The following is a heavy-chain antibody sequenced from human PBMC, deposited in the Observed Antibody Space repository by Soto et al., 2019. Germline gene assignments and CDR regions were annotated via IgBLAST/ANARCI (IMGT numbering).Heavy chain of an antibody. J-gene: IGHJ4*02. CDR2: IKGDGSEK. D-gene: IGHD3-10*01. Sequence: PGGSLRLSCAASGFTFSSYAMNWVRQAPGKGLEWVANIKGDGSEKYSVASVKGRFTISRDNANNTVYLQMNTLSAEDTAVYYCARFLGSASYYDYWGQGTLVTVSS. CDR1: GFTFSSYA. V-gene: IGHV3-7*01. CDR3: ARFLGSASYYDY.